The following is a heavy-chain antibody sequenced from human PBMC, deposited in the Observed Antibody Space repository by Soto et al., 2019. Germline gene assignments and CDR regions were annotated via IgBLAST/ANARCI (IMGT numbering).Heavy chain of an antibody. D-gene: IGHD4-17*01. Sequence: KPSETVSLTCNVSGGSISSSSYYWGWIRQPPGKGLEWIGSIYYSGSTYYNPSLKSRVTISVDTSKNQFSLKLSSVTAADTAVYYCASLRGDYVGANWFDPWGQGTLVTVSS. J-gene: IGHJ5*02. CDR2: IYYSGST. V-gene: IGHV4-39*01. CDR1: GGSISSSSYY. CDR3: ASLRGDYVGANWFDP.